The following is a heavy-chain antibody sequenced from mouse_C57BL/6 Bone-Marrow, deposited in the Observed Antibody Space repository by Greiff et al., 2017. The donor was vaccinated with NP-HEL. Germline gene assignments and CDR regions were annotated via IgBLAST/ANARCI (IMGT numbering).Heavy chain of an antibody. Sequence: QVQLKQPGAELVMLGASVKLSCKASGYTFTSYWMHWVKQRPGQGLEWIGEFDPSDSYTNYNQKFKGKSTLTVDKSSSTAYMQRSSLTSEDSAVYYCARDDYWYFDVWGTGTTVTVSS. CDR2: FDPSDSYT. CDR1: GYTFTSYW. CDR3: ARDDYWYFDV. V-gene: IGHV1-69*01. J-gene: IGHJ1*03.